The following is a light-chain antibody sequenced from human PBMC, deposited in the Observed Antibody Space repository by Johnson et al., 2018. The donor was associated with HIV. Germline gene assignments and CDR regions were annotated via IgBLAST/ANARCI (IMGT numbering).Light chain of an antibody. CDR2: ENN. CDR1: SSNIGTNY. CDR3: GAWDSSLSAHYV. Sequence: QSVLTQPPSVSAAPGQKVTISCSGSSSNIGTNYVSWYQQLPGTAPKLLIYENNKRPSGIPDRFSASESGTSATLVITGLQTGDEADYYCGAWDSSLSAHYVFGTGTKVTVL. V-gene: IGLV1-51*01. J-gene: IGLJ1*01.